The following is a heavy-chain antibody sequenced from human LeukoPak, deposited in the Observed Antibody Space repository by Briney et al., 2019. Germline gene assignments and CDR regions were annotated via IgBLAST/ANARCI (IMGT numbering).Heavy chain of an antibody. CDR1: GFTFDDYA. D-gene: IGHD2-15*01. CDR2: ISWNSGSI. J-gene: IGHJ5*02. CDR3: AKAGYCSGGSCYAGWFDP. V-gene: IGHV3-9*01. Sequence: GRSLRLSCAASGFTFDDYAMHWVRQAPGKGLEWVSGISWNSGSIGYADSVKGRFTISRDNAKNSLYLQMNSLRAEDTALYYCAKAGYCSGGSCYAGWFDPWGQGTLVTVSS.